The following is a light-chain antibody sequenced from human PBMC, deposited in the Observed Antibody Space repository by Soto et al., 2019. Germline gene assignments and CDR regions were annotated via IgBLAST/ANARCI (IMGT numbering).Light chain of an antibody. J-gene: IGKJ1*01. Sequence: EIVLTHSPATLSLSPCERVTLSFRASQSIYNKVAWYQQKPGQAPRLLIYGASNRATGIPDRFSGSGSGTDFTLTISRLEPGDFAVYYCQQYGSSGTFGQGTKVDIK. CDR1: QSIYNK. CDR2: GAS. CDR3: QQYGSSGT. V-gene: IGKV3-20*01.